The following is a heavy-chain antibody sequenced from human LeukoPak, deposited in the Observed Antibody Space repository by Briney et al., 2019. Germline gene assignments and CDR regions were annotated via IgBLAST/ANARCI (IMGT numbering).Heavy chain of an antibody. CDR3: QIVDDY. J-gene: IGHJ4*02. Sequence: GGSLRLSCAASGFPFNAYWMTWVRQAPGKGLEWVAVISYDGSNKYYADSVKGRFTISRDNSKNTLYLQMNSLRAEDTAVYYCQIVDDYWGQGTLVTVSS. CDR1: GFPFNAYW. CDR2: ISYDGSNK. D-gene: IGHD3-22*01. V-gene: IGHV3-30*03.